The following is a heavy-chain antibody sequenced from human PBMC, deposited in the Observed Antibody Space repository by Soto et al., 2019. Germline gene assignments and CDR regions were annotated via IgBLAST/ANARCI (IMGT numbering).Heavy chain of an antibody. CDR2: ISYDGSNK. J-gene: IGHJ6*02. CDR3: AKGSMGYCSSTSCYQTGDYYYGMDV. V-gene: IGHV3-30*18. Sequence: PGGSLRLSCAASGFTFSSYGMHRVRQAPGKGLEWVAVISYDGSNKYYADSVKGRFTISRDNSKNTLYLQMNSLRAEDTAVYYCAKGSMGYCSSTSCYQTGDYYYGMDVWGQGTTVTVSS. D-gene: IGHD2-2*01. CDR1: GFTFSSYG.